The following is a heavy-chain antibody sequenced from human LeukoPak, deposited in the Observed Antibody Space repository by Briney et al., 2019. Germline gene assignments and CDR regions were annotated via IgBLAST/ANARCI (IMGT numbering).Heavy chain of an antibody. CDR3: AKVTLPDYPYYFDY. D-gene: IGHD5-12*01. J-gene: IGHJ4*02. Sequence: GGPLRLSCAASGFTFSSYWMSWVRQAPGKGLEWVSAISGSGGSTYYADSVKGRFTISRDNSKNTLYLQMNSLRAEDTAVYYCAKVTLPDYPYYFDYWGQGTLVTVSS. V-gene: IGHV3-23*01. CDR1: GFTFSSYW. CDR2: ISGSGGST.